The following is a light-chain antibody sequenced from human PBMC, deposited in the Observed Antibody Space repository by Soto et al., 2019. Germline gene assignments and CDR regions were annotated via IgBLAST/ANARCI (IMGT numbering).Light chain of an antibody. V-gene: IGLV2-8*01. CDR3: SSYAGSNNLV. CDR2: EVS. J-gene: IGLJ3*02. CDR1: SSDVGGYNY. Sequence: QSALTQPASVSGSPGQSITISCTGTSSDVGGYNYVSWYQQYPGKAPKLMIYEVSNRPSGVPDRFSGSKSGNTASLTVSGLQAEDEADYYCSSYAGSNNLVFGGGTKLTVL.